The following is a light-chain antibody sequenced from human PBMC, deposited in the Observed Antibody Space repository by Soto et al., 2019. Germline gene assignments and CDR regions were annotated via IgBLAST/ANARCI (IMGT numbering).Light chain of an antibody. CDR1: QSVSSN. CDR2: GSS. V-gene: IGKV3-15*01. Sequence: EIVMTQSPATLSVSPGERATLSCRASQSVSSNLAWYQRKPGQAPRLLIYGSSTRATGIPARFSGSESGTEFTLTISSLKSEDFAVYCCQQYNNWPYTFGQGTKLEIK. CDR3: QQYNNWPYT. J-gene: IGKJ2*01.